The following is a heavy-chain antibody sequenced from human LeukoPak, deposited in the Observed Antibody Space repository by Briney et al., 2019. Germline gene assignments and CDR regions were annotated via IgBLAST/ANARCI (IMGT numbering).Heavy chain of an antibody. Sequence: RAGGSLRLSCAASGLTFRSFAMSWVRQAPGKGLEWVSAISASGGSIYYADSVKGRFTISRDNSKNTLYLQMNSLRAEDTAVHYCARELGLGIDYWGQGTLVTVSS. V-gene: IGHV3-23*01. CDR2: ISASGGSI. J-gene: IGHJ4*02. D-gene: IGHD1-26*01. CDR1: GLTFRSFA. CDR3: ARELGLGIDY.